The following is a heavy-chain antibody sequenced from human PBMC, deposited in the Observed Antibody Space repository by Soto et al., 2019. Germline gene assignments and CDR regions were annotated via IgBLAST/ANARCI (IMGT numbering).Heavy chain of an antibody. J-gene: IGHJ4*02. CDR1: GGSISSSSYY. CDR2: IYYSGST. V-gene: IGHV4-39*01. CDR3: ARHEDYGSGSLFDY. D-gene: IGHD3-10*01. Sequence: QLQLQESGPGLVKPSETLSLTCTVSGGSISSSSYYWGWIRQPPGKGLEWIGSIYYSGSTYYNPSLKSRVTISVDTSKNQFSLKLSSVTAADTAVYYCARHEDYGSGSLFDYWGQGTLVTVSS.